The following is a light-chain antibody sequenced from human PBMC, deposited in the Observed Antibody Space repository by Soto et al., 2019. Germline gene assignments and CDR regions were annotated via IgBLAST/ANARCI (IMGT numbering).Light chain of an antibody. CDR3: QSYDSSLSGRVV. Sequence: QSVLTQPPSVSGAPGQRVTISCTGSSSNIGAGYYVHWYQQLPRTAPKLLIYGNNNRPSGVPDRFSGSKSGTSASLAITGLQAEDEADYYCQSYDSSLSGRVVFGGGTKLTVL. CDR2: GNN. CDR1: SSNIGAGYY. V-gene: IGLV1-40*01. J-gene: IGLJ2*01.